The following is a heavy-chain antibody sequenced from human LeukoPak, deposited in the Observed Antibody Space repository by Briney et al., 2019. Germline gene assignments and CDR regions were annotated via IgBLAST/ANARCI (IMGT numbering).Heavy chain of an antibody. CDR1: GYTFTSYD. V-gene: IGHV1-8*01. CDR3: AKDSGEAQDYYYMDV. CDR2: MNPNSGNT. Sequence: ASVKVSCKASGYTFTSYDINWVRQATGQGLGWMGWMNPNSGNTGYAQKFQGRVTMTRNTSISTAYMELSSLRSDDTAVYYCAKDSGEAQDYYYMDVWGKGTTVTVSS. J-gene: IGHJ6*03. D-gene: IGHD1-26*01.